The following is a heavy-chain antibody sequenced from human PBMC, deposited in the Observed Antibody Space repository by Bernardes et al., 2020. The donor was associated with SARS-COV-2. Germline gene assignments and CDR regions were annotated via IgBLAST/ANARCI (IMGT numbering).Heavy chain of an antibody. CDR2: MKEDGTEE. V-gene: IGHV3-7*01. CDR3: ASPRFGY. Sequence: LRLSCSASGFTFRTYWMTWVRQAPAKGLEWVATMKEDGTEEYYVDSVKGRFTISRDNAKSSLSLQMNSLRVEDTAVYFCASPRFGYWGQGTVVTVSS. D-gene: IGHD3-16*01. CDR1: GFTFRTYW. J-gene: IGHJ4*02.